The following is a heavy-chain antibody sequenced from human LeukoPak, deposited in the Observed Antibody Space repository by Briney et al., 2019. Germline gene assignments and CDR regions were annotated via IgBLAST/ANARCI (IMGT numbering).Heavy chain of an antibody. CDR2: ISSSSSTI. D-gene: IGHD1/OR15-1a*01. CDR1: GFTFSSYS. CDR3: ARDHPPINWNIIDYYYYYYMDV. V-gene: IGHV3-48*01. Sequence: PGGSLRLSCAASGFTFSSYSMNWVRQAPGKGLEWVSYISSSSSTIYYADSVKGRFTIARGNAKNSLYLQMNSLRAEETAVYYCARDHPPINWNIIDYYYYYYMDVWGKGTTVTVSS. J-gene: IGHJ6*03.